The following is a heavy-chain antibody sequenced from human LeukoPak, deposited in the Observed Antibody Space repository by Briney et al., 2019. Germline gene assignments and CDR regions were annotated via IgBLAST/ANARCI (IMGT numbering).Heavy chain of an antibody. J-gene: IGHJ4*02. CDR1: GFIFGRDS. D-gene: IGHD3-22*01. Sequence: GGSLTLSCAASGFIFGRDSMNWVRQAPGRGLEWISYISRDSDIRYYADSVRGRFHISRDNARNSLYLQMNSLRADDTAMYYCVRGGKGITMIVVVIPDFDYWGQGTLVTVSS. CDR2: ISRDSDIR. V-gene: IGHV3-48*01. CDR3: VRGGKGITMIVVVIPDFDY.